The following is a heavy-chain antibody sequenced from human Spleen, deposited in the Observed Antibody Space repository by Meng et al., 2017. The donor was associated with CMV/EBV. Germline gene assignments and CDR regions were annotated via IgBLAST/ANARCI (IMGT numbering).Heavy chain of an antibody. CDR2: ISSSGSTI. CDR1: GFTFSDYY. D-gene: IGHD2-21*01. J-gene: IGHJ5*02. V-gene: IGHV3-11*04. Sequence: GGSLRLSCAASGFTFSDYYMSWIRQAPGKGLEWVSYISSSGSTIYYADSVKGRFTISRDNAKNSLYLQMNSLRAEDTAVYYCARAAACGGDCYHNWFDPWGQGTLVTVSS. CDR3: ARAAACGGDCYHNWFDP.